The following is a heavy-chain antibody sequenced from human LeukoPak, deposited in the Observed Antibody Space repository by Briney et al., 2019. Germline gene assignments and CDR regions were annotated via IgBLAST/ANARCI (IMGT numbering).Heavy chain of an antibody. CDR3: ARGYYDSSGSFDY. J-gene: IGHJ4*02. V-gene: IGHV3-21*01. CDR1: GFSFSHYA. Sequence: GGSLRLSCAASGFSFSHYAIHWVRQAPGKGLEWVSSISTSGSYIYYADSVKGRFTISRDNAKNSLYLQMNSLRAEDTAVYYCARGYYDSSGSFDYWGQGTLVTVSS. D-gene: IGHD3-22*01. CDR2: ISTSGSYI.